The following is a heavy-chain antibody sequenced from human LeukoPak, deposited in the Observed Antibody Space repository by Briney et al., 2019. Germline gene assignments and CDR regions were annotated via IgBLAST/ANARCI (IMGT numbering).Heavy chain of an antibody. D-gene: IGHD3-22*01. CDR1: GGSISSGGYY. CDR2: IYYSGST. Sequence: PSQTLSLTCTVSGGSISSGGYYWGWIRQHPGKGLEWIGYIYYSGSTYYNPSLKSRVTISVDTSKNQFSLKLSSVTAADTAVYYCARDQEYYDDAFDIWGQGTMVTVSS. J-gene: IGHJ3*02. V-gene: IGHV4-31*03. CDR3: ARDQEYYDDAFDI.